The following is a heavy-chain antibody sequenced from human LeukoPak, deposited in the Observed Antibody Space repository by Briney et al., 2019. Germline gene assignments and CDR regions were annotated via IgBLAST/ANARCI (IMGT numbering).Heavy chain of an antibody. CDR1: GFTFSSYA. Sequence: GGSLRLSCAASGFTFSSYAMSWVRQAPGKGLEWVSAISGSGGSTYYADSVKGRLTISRDNSKNTLYLQMNSLRAEDTAVYYCAKDSYSSEAYYYYGMDVWGQGTTVTVSS. V-gene: IGHV3-23*01. J-gene: IGHJ6*02. CDR3: AKDSYSSEAYYYYGMDV. D-gene: IGHD4-11*01. CDR2: ISGSGGST.